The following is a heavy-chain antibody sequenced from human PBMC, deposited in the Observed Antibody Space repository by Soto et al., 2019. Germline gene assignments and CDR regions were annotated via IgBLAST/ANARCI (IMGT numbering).Heavy chain of an antibody. CDR3: ARDTETLGPRANAVLDI. D-gene: IGHD2-2*01. Sequence: QAQLVQSGAEMKKPGASVKVSCKATGYTFSAYTMNWVRQAPGQSLEWMGWNNAGSGNTKYSQNFQGRVSITRDTSASTVYMELTGLTSEDTAVYYRARDTETLGPRANAVLDIWGQGTMVTVSS. J-gene: IGHJ3*02. V-gene: IGHV1-3*01. CDR2: NNAGSGNT. CDR1: GYTFSAYT.